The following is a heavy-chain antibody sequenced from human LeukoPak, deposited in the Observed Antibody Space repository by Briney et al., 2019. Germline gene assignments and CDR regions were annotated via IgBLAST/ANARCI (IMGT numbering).Heavy chain of an antibody. J-gene: IGHJ4*02. CDR3: ARLRGTVTSASDY. CDR2: ISSSGGYI. Sequence: PGGSLRLSCAASGFSIKSYSMTWVRQAPGKGLEWVATISSSGGYIYYADSVKGRFTISRDTVQNSLFLQLNSLRVEDTAVYNCARLRGTVTSASDYWGQGTLVTVSS. D-gene: IGHD4-17*01. CDR1: GFSIKSYS. V-gene: IGHV3-21*01.